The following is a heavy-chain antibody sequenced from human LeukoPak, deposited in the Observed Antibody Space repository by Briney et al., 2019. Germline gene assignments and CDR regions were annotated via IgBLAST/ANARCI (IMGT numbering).Heavy chain of an antibody. D-gene: IGHD3-22*01. Sequence: PGGSLRLSCVASEFTFSTNYMSWVRQAPGKGLQWVSIIHIDGETHYADSVKGRFTISRDNSKNSLYLQMNSLRSEDTAVYYCARDGLDSSGPVAFDIWGQGTMVTVAS. J-gene: IGHJ3*02. CDR1: EFTFSTNY. V-gene: IGHV3-66*01. CDR2: IHIDGET. CDR3: ARDGLDSSGPVAFDI.